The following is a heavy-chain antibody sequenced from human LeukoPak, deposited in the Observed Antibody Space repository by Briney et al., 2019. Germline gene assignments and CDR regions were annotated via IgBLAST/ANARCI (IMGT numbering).Heavy chain of an antibody. Sequence: SEILSLTCTVSGGSISSYYWSWIRQPPGKGLEWIGYIYHSGSTNYNPSLKSRVTMSVDTSKNQFSLKLSSVTAADTAVYYCASLGGGATFWGQGTLVTVSS. CDR1: GGSISSYY. D-gene: IGHD1-26*01. V-gene: IGHV4-59*01. J-gene: IGHJ4*02. CDR2: IYHSGST. CDR3: ASLGGGATF.